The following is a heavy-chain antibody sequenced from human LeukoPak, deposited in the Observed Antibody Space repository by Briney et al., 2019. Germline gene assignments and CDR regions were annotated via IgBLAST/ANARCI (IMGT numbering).Heavy chain of an antibody. CDR2: IYYSGST. CDR1: GGSISSYY. CDR3: ARDSAVGDYYYMDV. D-gene: IGHD6-19*01. V-gene: IGHV4-59*01. J-gene: IGHJ6*03. Sequence: KSSETLSLTCTVSGGSISSYYWSWIRQPPGKGLEWIGYIYYSGSTNYNPSLKSRVTISVDTSKNQFSLKLSSVTAADTAVYYCARDSAVGDYYYMDVWGKGTTVTVSS.